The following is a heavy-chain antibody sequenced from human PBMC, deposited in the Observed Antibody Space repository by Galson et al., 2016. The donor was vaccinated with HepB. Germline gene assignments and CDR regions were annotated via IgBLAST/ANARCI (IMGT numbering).Heavy chain of an antibody. Sequence: SLRLSCAASGFTFTNYGMNWLRQPPGKGLEWVAYISNDGSKRYFADSVKGRFTISRDNSKNTLFLHMSSLRAEDTALYYCAKRDLLLVGDPFAFDVWGQGTMVTVSS. CDR3: AKRDLLLVGDPFAFDV. J-gene: IGHJ3*01. D-gene: IGHD3-10*01. CDR2: ISNDGSKR. V-gene: IGHV3-30*18. CDR1: GFTFTNYG.